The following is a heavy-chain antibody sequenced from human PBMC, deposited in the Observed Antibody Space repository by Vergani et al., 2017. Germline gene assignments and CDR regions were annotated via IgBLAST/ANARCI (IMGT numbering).Heavy chain of an antibody. D-gene: IGHD5-24*01. V-gene: IGHV3-48*02. CDR3: ARDGWRWLQSPNWFDP. CDR1: GFTFSSYS. Sequence: EVQLVESGGGLVQPGGSLRLSCAASGFTFSSYSMNWVRQAPGKGLEWVSYISSSSSTIYYADSVKGRFTISRDNAKNSLYLQMNSLRDEDTAVYYCARDGWRWLQSPNWFDPWGQGTLVTVSS. J-gene: IGHJ5*02. CDR2: ISSSSSTI.